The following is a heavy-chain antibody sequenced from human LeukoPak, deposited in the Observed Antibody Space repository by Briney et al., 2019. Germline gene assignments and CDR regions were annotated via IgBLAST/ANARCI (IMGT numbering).Heavy chain of an antibody. Sequence: PGGSLRLSCAASGFTFSSYAMHWVRQAPGKGLEWVSGISWNSGTRDYADSVKGRFTSSRDNDKKSLYLQMNSLRVEDTAFYYCAKASSHWYFDLWGRGTLVIVSS. CDR2: ISWNSGTR. V-gene: IGHV3-9*01. J-gene: IGHJ2*01. CDR1: GFTFSSYA. CDR3: AKASSHWYFDL.